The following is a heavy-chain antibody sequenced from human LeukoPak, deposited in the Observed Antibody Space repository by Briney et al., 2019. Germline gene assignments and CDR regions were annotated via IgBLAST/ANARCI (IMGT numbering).Heavy chain of an antibody. CDR1: GGSFSGYY. V-gene: IGHV4-34*01. D-gene: IGHD3-3*01. CDR3: ARDYRITIFGVVNPNYYYYYMDV. Sequence: SETLSLTCAVYGGSFSGYYWSWIRQPPRQGLELIGEINHCGSTNYNPSLKSRVTISVDTSKNQFSLKLSSVTAADTAVYYCARDYRITIFGVVNPNYYYYYMDVWGKGTTVTVSS. CDR2: INHCGST. J-gene: IGHJ6*03.